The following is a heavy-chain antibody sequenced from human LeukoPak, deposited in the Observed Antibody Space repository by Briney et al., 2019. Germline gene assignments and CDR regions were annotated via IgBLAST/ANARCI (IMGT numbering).Heavy chain of an antibody. J-gene: IGHJ3*02. CDR1: GFTFSSYG. Sequence: GGSLRLSCAASGFTFSSYGMTWVRQAPGKGLEWVSSISGSGGSTYYADSVKGRFTISRDNSKNTLYLQMNSLRAEDTAAYYCAKGTTVTTPRAFDIWGQGTMVTVSS. CDR3: AKGTTVTTPRAFDI. V-gene: IGHV3-23*01. CDR2: ISGSGGST. D-gene: IGHD4-17*01.